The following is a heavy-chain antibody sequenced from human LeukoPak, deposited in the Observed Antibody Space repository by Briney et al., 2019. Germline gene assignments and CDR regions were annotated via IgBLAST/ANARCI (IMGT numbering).Heavy chain of an antibody. CDR3: ARVPQGGAFDI. CDR2: IYYSGST. D-gene: IGHD3-16*01. J-gene: IGHJ3*02. Sequence: SETLSLTCTVPGGSIRSYYWGWIRQPPGKGLEWIGYIYYSGSTNYNPSLKSRVTISVDTSKNQFSLKLSSVTAADTAVYYCARVPQGGAFDIWGQGTMVTVSS. V-gene: IGHV4-59*01. CDR1: GGSIRSYY.